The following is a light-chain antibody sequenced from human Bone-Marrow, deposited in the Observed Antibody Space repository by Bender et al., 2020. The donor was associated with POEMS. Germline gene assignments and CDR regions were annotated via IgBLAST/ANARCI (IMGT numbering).Light chain of an antibody. CDR2: EDS. J-gene: IGLJ1*01. CDR1: SSDVGSFNL. CDR3: CSYADTNTYV. Sequence: QSALTQPASVSGSPGQSITISCTGTSSDVGSFNLVSWYQVHPDKAPKLLIYEDSKRPSGLSSRFSGSESGNTASLTIAGLQAEDEADYYCCSYADTNTYVFGTGTRVIVL. V-gene: IGLV2-23*01.